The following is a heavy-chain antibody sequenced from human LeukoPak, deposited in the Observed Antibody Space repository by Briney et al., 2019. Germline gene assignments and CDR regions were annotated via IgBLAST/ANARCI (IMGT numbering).Heavy chain of an antibody. J-gene: IGHJ4*02. D-gene: IGHD1-26*01. CDR3: AKDQRWESPHYLDS. CDR1: GLTFTNHG. Sequence: PGGSLRLSCVTSGLTFTNHGFHWLRQAADKGLEWVAFVRNDGFDTYHSNSVKGRFSISRDDSKNTLYVQMNSLRDEDTAVYYCAKDQRWESPHYLDSWGQGTLVTVSS. CDR2: VRNDGFDT. V-gene: IGHV3-30*02.